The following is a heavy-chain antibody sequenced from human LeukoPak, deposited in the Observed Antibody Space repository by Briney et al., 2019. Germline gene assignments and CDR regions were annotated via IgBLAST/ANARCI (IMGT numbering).Heavy chain of an antibody. Sequence: GGSLRLSCAASGFSLDDYAMHWVRQVPGKGLQWVSLISGDGGTTYYSDSVKGRFTISRDNSKNALYLPMNSLRIEDTALYYCAKGGLVFGMDVWGQGTTVTVS. D-gene: IGHD3/OR15-3a*01. CDR3: AKGGLVFGMDV. V-gene: IGHV3-43*02. CDR2: ISGDGGTT. CDR1: GFSLDDYA. J-gene: IGHJ6*02.